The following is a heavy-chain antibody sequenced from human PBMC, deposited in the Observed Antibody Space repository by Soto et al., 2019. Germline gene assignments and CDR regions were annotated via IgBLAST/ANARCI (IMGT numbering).Heavy chain of an antibody. V-gene: IGHV5-10-1*01. J-gene: IGHJ4*02. CDR3: ARHSSYSSSSGGYFDY. D-gene: IGHD6-6*01. Sequence: GESRKISCKGSGYSFTSYWISWVRQMPGKGLEWMGRIDPSDSYTNYSPSFQGHVTISADKSISTAYLQWSSLKASDTAIYYCARHSSYSSSSGGYFDYWGQGTLGTVSS. CDR1: GYSFTSYW. CDR2: IDPSDSYT.